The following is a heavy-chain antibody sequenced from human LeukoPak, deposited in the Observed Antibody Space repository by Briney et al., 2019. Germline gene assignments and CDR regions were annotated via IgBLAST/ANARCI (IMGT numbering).Heavy chain of an antibody. Sequence: ASVKVSCKASGYTFTSYGICWVRQAPGQGLEWMGWISAYNGNTNYAQKLQGRVTMTTDTSTRTAYMELRSPRYDDTAVYYCARDSTDHHRRPYYWRQGTLVTVSS. D-gene: IGHD6-6*01. V-gene: IGHV1-18*01. CDR1: GYTFTSYG. CDR3: ARDSTDHHRRPYY. CDR2: ISAYNGNT. J-gene: IGHJ4*02.